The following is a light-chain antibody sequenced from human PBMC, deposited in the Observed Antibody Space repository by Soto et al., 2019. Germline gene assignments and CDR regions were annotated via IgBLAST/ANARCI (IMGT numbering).Light chain of an antibody. CDR3: QQGGNWPLT. Sequence: EIVLTQSPATLSLSPGERATVSCRASQSVSSHLAWYQQKRGQAPRLLIYDASSRASGIPARFSGSGSGTYFTLTISRLDPEDFAFYYCQQGGNWPLTFGQGTRLEIK. V-gene: IGKV3-11*01. CDR2: DAS. CDR1: QSVSSH. J-gene: IGKJ5*01.